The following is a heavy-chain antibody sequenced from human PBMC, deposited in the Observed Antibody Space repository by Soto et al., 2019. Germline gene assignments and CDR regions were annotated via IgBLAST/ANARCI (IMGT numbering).Heavy chain of an antibody. V-gene: IGHV4-30-4*01. D-gene: IGHD3-9*01. J-gene: IGHJ5*02. Sequence: SETLSLSCTVSGGSISSGDYYWSWIRQPAGKGLEWIGYIYYSGSTYYNPSLKSRVTISVDTSKNQFSLKLSSVTAADTAVYYCASQNGYYDILTGWVNWFDPWGQGTLVTVSS. CDR1: GGSISSGDYY. CDR2: IYYSGST. CDR3: ASQNGYYDILTGWVNWFDP.